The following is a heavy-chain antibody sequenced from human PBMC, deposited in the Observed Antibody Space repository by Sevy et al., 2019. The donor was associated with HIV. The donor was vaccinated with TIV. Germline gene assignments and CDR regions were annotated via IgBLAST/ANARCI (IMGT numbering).Heavy chain of an antibody. CDR3: ARAEVATGGYDY. D-gene: IGHD5-12*01. J-gene: IGHJ4*02. CDR2: TYYRSKWYT. Sequence: QSQTLSLTCAISGDSVASSSAAWNWIRQSPSRGLEWLGRTYYRSKWYTDYALSVKSRIIINPDTPKNQFSLQLNSVTPEDTAVYYCARAEVATGGYDYWGQGTLVTVSS. CDR1: GDSVASSSAA. V-gene: IGHV6-1*01.